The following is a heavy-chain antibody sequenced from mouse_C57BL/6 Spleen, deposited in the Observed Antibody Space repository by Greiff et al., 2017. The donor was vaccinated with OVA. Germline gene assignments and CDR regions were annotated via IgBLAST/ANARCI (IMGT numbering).Heavy chain of an antibody. CDR2: INPSSGYT. J-gene: IGHJ3*01. V-gene: IGHV1-7*01. D-gene: IGHD2-4*01. Sequence: QVQLQQSGADLAKPGASVKLSCKASGYTFTSYWMHWVKQRPGQGLEWIGYINPSSGYTKYNQKFKDKATLTADKSSSTAYMQLSSLTYEDSAVYYCARYYYDYDDGFAYWGQGTLVTVSA. CDR1: GYTFTSYW. CDR3: ARYYYDYDDGFAY.